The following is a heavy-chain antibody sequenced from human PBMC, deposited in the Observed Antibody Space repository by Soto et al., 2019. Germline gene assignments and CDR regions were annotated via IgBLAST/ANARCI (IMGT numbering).Heavy chain of an antibody. J-gene: IGHJ4*02. CDR2: IKQDGSEK. V-gene: IGHV3-7*01. D-gene: IGHD3-10*01. Sequence: GALRLSCAASGFTFSSYWMSWVRQAPGKGLEWVANIKQDGSEKYYVDSVKGRFTISRDNAKNSLYLQMNSLRAEDTAVYYCARGPQGFGESSTDYWGQGTLVTVSS. CDR3: ARGPQGFGESSTDY. CDR1: GFTFSSYW.